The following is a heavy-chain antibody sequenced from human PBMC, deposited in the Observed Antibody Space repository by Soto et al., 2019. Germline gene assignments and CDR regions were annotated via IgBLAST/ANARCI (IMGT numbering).Heavy chain of an antibody. V-gene: IGHV4-59*12. CDR3: ARVLYCSGGSCYSGYYFDY. CDR2: IYYRGST. D-gene: IGHD2-15*01. Sequence: SETLSLTCTVSGGSISSYYWSWIRQPPGKGLEWIGYIYYRGSTYYNPSLRSRVVMSVDTSKNQFSLKLSSVTAADTAVYYCARVLYCSGGSCYSGYYFDYWGQGTLVTVSS. J-gene: IGHJ4*02. CDR1: GGSISSYY.